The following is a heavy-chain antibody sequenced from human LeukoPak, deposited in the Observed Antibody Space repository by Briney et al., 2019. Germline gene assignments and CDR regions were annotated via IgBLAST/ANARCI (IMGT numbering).Heavy chain of an antibody. CDR2: IYPGDSAT. CDR1: GYSFTIYW. D-gene: IGHD1-14*01. Sequence: GESLKISCKGSGYSFTIYWIGWVRQMPGKGLEWMGTIYPGDSATRYSPSFQAQVTISADKSITTAYLQWSSLKASDTAMYYCARLGKPKYYYYYMDVWGKGTTVTISS. CDR3: ARLGKPKYYYYYMDV. V-gene: IGHV5-51*01. J-gene: IGHJ6*03.